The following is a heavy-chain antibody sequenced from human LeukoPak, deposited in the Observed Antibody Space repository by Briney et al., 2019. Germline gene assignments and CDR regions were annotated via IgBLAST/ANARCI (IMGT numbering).Heavy chain of an antibody. Sequence: PGGSLRLSCAASGFTFSSYWMSWVRQAPGKGLEWVANIKQDGSEKYYVDSVKGRFTISRDNAKNSLYLQMNSLRVEDTAVYYCARAVSGDDDAFDIWGQGTMVTVSS. J-gene: IGHJ3*02. CDR3: ARAVSGDDDAFDI. CDR2: IKQDGSEK. CDR1: GFTFSSYW. V-gene: IGHV3-7*01. D-gene: IGHD4-17*01.